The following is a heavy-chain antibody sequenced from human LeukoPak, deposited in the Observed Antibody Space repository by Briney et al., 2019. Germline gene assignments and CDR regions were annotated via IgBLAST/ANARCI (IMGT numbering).Heavy chain of an antibody. CDR1: GFTFSSYA. D-gene: IGHD4-17*01. V-gene: IGHV3-30-3*01. CDR3: ARGGFVMTTADFDY. J-gene: IGHJ4*02. CDR2: ISYDGSNK. Sequence: GRSLRLSRAASGFTFSSYAMHWVRQAPGKGLEWVAVISYDGSNKYYADSVKGRFTISRDNSKNTLYLQMNSLRAEDTAVYYCARGGFVMTTADFDYWGQGTLVTVSS.